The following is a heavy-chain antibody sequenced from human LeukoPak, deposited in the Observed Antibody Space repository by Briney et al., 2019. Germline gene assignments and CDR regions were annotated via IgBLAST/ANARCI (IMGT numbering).Heavy chain of an antibody. V-gene: IGHV4-38-2*02. CDR2: IYHSGSI. Sequence: PSETLSLTCSVSGYSITSGYYWAWIRQPPGKGLEWIGCIYHSGSIHYNPSLKSRVTISEDTSTNQFSLRMTSLTAADTAVYYCARVGVVTTTFDLWGQGTLFAVSS. J-gene: IGHJ4*02. CDR1: GYSITSGYY. CDR3: ARVGVVTTTFDL. D-gene: IGHD4-23*01.